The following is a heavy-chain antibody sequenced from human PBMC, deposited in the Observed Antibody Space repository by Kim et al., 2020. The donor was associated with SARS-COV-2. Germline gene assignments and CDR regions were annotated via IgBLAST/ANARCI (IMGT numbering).Heavy chain of an antibody. CDR2: INPSGGST. Sequence: ASVKVSCKASGYTFTSYYTHWVRQAPGQGLEWMGIINPSGGSTSYAQKFQGRVTMTRDTSTSTVYMELSSLRSEDTAVYYCARDQPYYDFWSGPPGYGMDVWGQGTTVTVSS. V-gene: IGHV1-46*01. J-gene: IGHJ6*02. CDR1: GYTFTSYY. D-gene: IGHD3-3*01. CDR3: ARDQPYYDFWSGPPGYGMDV.